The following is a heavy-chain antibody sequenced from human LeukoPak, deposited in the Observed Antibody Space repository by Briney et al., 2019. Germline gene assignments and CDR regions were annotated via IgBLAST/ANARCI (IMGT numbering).Heavy chain of an antibody. J-gene: IGHJ5*02. V-gene: IGHV3-23*01. CDR3: AREGDYDSSGYYYVYNWFDP. CDR1: GFTFNTYA. CDR2: ITNSGGRI. D-gene: IGHD3-22*01. Sequence: SGGSLRLSCAASGFTFNTYAMYWVRQAPGKGLEWVSGITNSGGRIYYADSVRGRFTMSRDNYKDTLYLQMNSLRVDDTAVYYCAREGDYDSSGYYYVYNWFDPWGQGTLVTVSS.